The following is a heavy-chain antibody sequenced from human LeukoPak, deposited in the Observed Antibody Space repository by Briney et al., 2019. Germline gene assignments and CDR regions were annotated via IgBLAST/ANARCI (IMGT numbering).Heavy chain of an antibody. CDR2: IHPRDSDI. CDR1: GYSFTTYW. Sequence: GESLKISCKGSGYSFTTYWIAWVRQVPGKGLEWMGIIHPRDSDIRYNPPFQGQVTISADKSISTAYLQWNSLKASDTAIYYCARMIGLGEVSPYFDYWGQGSLVTVTS. V-gene: IGHV5-51*01. CDR3: ARMIGLGEVSPYFDY. J-gene: IGHJ4*02. D-gene: IGHD3-16*02.